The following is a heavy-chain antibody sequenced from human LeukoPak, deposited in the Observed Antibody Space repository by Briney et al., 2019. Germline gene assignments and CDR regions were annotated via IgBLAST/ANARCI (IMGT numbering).Heavy chain of an antibody. D-gene: IGHD6-19*01. CDR1: GGTFSSYA. V-gene: IGHV1-69*05. Sequence: SVKVSCKASGGTFSSYAISWVRQAPGQGLEWMGGIIPIFGTANYAQKFQGRVTITTGESTSTAYMELSSLRSEDTAVYYCARDAGIAVAVNYFDYWGQGTLVTVSS. J-gene: IGHJ4*02. CDR3: ARDAGIAVAVNYFDY. CDR2: IIPIFGTA.